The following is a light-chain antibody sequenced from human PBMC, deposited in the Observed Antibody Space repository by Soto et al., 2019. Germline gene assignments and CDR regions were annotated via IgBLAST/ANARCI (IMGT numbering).Light chain of an antibody. CDR3: QQRSNGPLT. CDR1: QSVSSY. V-gene: IGKV3-11*01. CDR2: DAS. Sequence: EIGFTQSPATLSLSTGERATLSCRASQSVSSYLAWYQQKPGQAPRLLIYDASNRATGIPARFSGSGSGTDFTLTISSLEPEDFAVYYCQQRSNGPLTFGGGTKVDIK. J-gene: IGKJ4*01.